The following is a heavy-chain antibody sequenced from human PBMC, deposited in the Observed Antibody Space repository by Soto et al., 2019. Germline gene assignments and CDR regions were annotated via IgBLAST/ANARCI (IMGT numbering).Heavy chain of an antibody. J-gene: IGHJ1*01. D-gene: IGHD4-17*01. CDR3: ASTRWGHPMTTVTTTEY. Sequence: QVQLQESGPGLVKPSQTLSLTCTVSGGSISSGGYYWSWIRQHPGKGLEWIGYIYYSGSTYYNPSLKSRVTISVDTSKNQFSLKLSSVTAADTAVYYCASTRWGHPMTTVTTTEYWGQGTLVTVSS. CDR2: IYYSGST. V-gene: IGHV4-31*03. CDR1: GGSISSGGYY.